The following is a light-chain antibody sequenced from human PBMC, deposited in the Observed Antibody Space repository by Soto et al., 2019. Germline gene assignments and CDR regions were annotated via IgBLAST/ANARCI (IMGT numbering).Light chain of an antibody. J-gene: IGKJ4*01. CDR1: QSVSGN. Sequence: EIVMTQSPATLSVSPGERATLSCRASQSVSGNLAWYQQRPGQAPRLLIYGASTRANGIPARFSGSGSGTDFTLTISSLQSEDFAVYYCQQYKNWPPRTFGGGNKVEIK. V-gene: IGKV3-15*01. CDR2: GAS. CDR3: QQYKNWPPRT.